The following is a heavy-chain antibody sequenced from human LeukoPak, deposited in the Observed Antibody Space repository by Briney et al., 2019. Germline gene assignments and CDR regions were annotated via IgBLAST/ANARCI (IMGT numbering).Heavy chain of an antibody. Sequence: SQTLSLTCAVSGGSISSGGYSWSWIRQPPGKGLEWIGYIYHSGSTYHNPSLKSRVTISVDRSKNQFSLKLSSVTAADTAVYYCARGPYYDILTGSKTGFDYWGQGTLVTVSS. CDR1: GGSISSGGYS. D-gene: IGHD3-9*01. CDR3: ARGPYYDILTGSKTGFDY. J-gene: IGHJ4*02. CDR2: IYHSGST. V-gene: IGHV4-30-2*01.